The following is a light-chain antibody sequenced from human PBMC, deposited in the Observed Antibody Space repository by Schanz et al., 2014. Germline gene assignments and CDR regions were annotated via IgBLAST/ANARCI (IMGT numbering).Light chain of an antibody. J-gene: IGKJ1*01. CDR2: GAS. V-gene: IGKV3D-15*01. CDR1: QSVSGSY. Sequence: EIVLTQSPGTLSLSPGERATLSCGASQSVSGSYLAWYQQKPGQAPRLLIYGASSRATGIPARFSGSGSGTEFTLTISSLQSEDFAVYYCQQYNNWPRTFGQGTKVEIK. CDR3: QQYNNWPRT.